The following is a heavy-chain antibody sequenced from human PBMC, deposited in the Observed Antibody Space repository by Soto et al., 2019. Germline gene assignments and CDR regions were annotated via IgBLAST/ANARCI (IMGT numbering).Heavy chain of an antibody. Sequence: GGSLRLSCAASEFTFSGSAMHWVRQASGKGLEWVGRIRSEANGYRTGFVATVEGRFTISGDDSKNTAYLPMNSLKTEDTAVYYCTATLDYDFWSGCFDYWGQGTLVTVSS. CDR2: IRSEANGYRT. CDR1: EFTFSGSA. V-gene: IGHV3-73*01. CDR3: TATLDYDFWSGCFDY. J-gene: IGHJ4*02. D-gene: IGHD3-3*01.